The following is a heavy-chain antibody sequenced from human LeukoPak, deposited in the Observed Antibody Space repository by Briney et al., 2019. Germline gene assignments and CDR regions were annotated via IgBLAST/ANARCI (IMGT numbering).Heavy chain of an antibody. CDR1: GGTFSSYA. CDR3: ARDGKIAAAGTNWFDP. V-gene: IGHV1-69*06. D-gene: IGHD6-13*01. J-gene: IGHJ5*02. Sequence: ASVKVSCKASGGTFSSYAISWVRQAPGQGLEWMGGIIPIFGTANYAQKFQGRVTITADKSTSTAYMELSSLRSEDTAVYYCARDGKIAAAGTNWFDPWGQGTLVTVSS. CDR2: IIPIFGTA.